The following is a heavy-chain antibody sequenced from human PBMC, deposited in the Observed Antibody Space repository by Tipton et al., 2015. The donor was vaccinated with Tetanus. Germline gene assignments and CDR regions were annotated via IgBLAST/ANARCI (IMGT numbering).Heavy chain of an antibody. CDR3: ARANNDYPKKGPFDY. D-gene: IGHD5-12*01. V-gene: IGHV4-61*01. CDR2: VYHNGNT. Sequence: TLSLTCSVSGASVSRSSHYWTWIRQPPGKEPEWVGYVYHNGNTNYHPFLKGRLTISVDTSKNQFSLNLKSVITADTAIYYCARANNDYPKKGPFDYWGQGILVTVSS. J-gene: IGHJ4*02. CDR1: GASVSRSSHY.